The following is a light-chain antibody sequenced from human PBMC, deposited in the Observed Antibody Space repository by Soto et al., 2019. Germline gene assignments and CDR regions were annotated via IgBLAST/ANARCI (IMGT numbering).Light chain of an antibody. CDR2: AAS. Sequence: DIQMTQSPSSLSASVGDRVTITCRASQSIRDYLTCSQHKPGMAPQVLIYAASNLQSGVPSRFSGSGSGTDFTLTITSLQPEDFATYYCQETFGIFPCTFGQGTKVAIK. V-gene: IGKV1-39*01. CDR1: QSIRDY. J-gene: IGKJ1*01. CDR3: QETFGIFPCT.